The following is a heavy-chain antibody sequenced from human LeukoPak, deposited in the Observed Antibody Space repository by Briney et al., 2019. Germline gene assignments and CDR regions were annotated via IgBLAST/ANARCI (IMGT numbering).Heavy chain of an antibody. CDR1: GFTFSDHY. V-gene: IGHV3-11*03. CDR3: ATSTPYSSTWYGF. J-gene: IGHJ5*01. CDR2: ISTSSSYT. D-gene: IGHD5-18*01. Sequence: GGSLRVSCTGSGFTFSDHYMSWIRQAPGKGLEWVSYISTSSSYTNYADSVKGRFTISRDNAKKSLFLQMNSLRAEDTAVYFCATSTPYSSTWYGFWGQGTLVTVSS.